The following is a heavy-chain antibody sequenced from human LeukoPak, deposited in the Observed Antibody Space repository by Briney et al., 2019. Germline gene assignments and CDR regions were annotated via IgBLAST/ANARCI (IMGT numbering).Heavy chain of an antibody. Sequence: SETLSLTCTVSGGSISSSSYYWGWIRPPPGKGLEWIGSIYYSGSTYYNPSLKSRVSISVDTSKNQFSLKLSSVTAADTAVYYCAKLANYYYNYMDVWGKGTTVTISS. CDR1: GGSISSSSYY. J-gene: IGHJ6*03. CDR3: AKLANYYYNYMDV. V-gene: IGHV4-39*01. CDR2: IYYSGST.